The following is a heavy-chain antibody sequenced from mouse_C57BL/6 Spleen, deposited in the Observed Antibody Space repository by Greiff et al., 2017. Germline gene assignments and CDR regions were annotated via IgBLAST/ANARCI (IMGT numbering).Heavy chain of an antibody. Sequence: QVQLKESGAELVRPGASVTLSCKASGYTFTDYEMHWVKQTPVHGLEWIGAIDPETGGTAYNQKFKGKAILTADKSSSTAYMELRSLTSEDSAVYYCTRGTGTRDYWGQGTTLTVSS. CDR2: IDPETGGT. CDR3: TRGTGTRDY. V-gene: IGHV1-15*01. CDR1: GYTFTDYE. J-gene: IGHJ2*01. D-gene: IGHD4-1*01.